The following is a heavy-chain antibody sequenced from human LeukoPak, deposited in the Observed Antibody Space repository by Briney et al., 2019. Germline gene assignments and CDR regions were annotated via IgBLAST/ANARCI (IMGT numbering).Heavy chain of an antibody. CDR2: IYWNDDK. CDR3: AHRPESGSYYENWFDP. D-gene: IGHD1-26*01. J-gene: IGHJ5*02. Sequence: ESGPTLVKPTQTLTLTCTFSGFSLSTSGVGVGWIGQPPGKALDWLALIYWNDDKRYSPSLKSRLTITKDTSKNQVVLTMTNMDPVDTATYYCAHRPESGSYYENWFDPWGQGTLVTVSS. CDR1: GFSLSTSGVG. V-gene: IGHV2-5*01.